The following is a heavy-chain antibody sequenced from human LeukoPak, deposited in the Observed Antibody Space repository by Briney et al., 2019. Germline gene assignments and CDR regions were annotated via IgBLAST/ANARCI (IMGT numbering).Heavy chain of an antibody. CDR1: GGTFSSYA. D-gene: IGHD3-10*01. CDR3: AREEHYYGPHIYFDY. Sequence: SVKVSCKASGGTFSSYAISWVRQAPGQGLEWMGGIIPIFGTANYAQKFQGRVAITTDESTSTAYMELSSLRSEDTAVYYCAREEHYYGPHIYFDYWGQGTLVTVSS. V-gene: IGHV1-69*05. J-gene: IGHJ4*02. CDR2: IIPIFGTA.